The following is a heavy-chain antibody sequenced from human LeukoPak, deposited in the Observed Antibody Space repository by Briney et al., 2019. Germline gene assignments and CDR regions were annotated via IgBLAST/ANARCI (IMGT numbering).Heavy chain of an antibody. V-gene: IGHV4-61*02. J-gene: IGHJ3*02. D-gene: IGHD3-10*01. CDR3: ARSDGYGLVGI. CDR1: GGSISSGFYY. Sequence: PSETLSLTCTVSGGSISSGFYYWSWIRQPAGKGLEWIGRIYTSGSTNYNPSLNSRVTISVDTSKNHFSLNLSSVTAADTAVYYCARSDGYGLVGIWGQGTMVTVSS. CDR2: IYTSGST.